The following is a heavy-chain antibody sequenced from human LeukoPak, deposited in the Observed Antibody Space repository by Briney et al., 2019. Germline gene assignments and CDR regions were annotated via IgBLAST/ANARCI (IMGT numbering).Heavy chain of an antibody. Sequence: SETLSLTCTVSGGSISSGSYYWSWIRQPPGKGLEWIGEINHSGSTNYNPSLKSRVTISVDTSKNQSSLKLSSVTAADTAVYYCARDIKPGLARRYSDYWGQGTLVTVSS. CDR1: GGSISSGSYY. V-gene: IGHV4-39*07. CDR3: ARDIKPGLARRYSDY. D-gene: IGHD3-3*01. J-gene: IGHJ4*02. CDR2: INHSGST.